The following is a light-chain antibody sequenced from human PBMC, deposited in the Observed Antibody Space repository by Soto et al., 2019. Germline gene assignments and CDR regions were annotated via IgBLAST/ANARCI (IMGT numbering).Light chain of an antibody. CDR1: SSDVGTYDY. Sequence: QSVLTQPASVSGSPGQSIAIPCTGTSSDVGTYDYVSWYQQYPDKAPKLIIYEVTQRPSGVSNRFSGSKSGNTASLTISGLQAEDEADYYCSSHTSVNTRVFGTGTNVTVL. V-gene: IGLV2-14*01. J-gene: IGLJ1*01. CDR2: EVT. CDR3: SSHTSVNTRV.